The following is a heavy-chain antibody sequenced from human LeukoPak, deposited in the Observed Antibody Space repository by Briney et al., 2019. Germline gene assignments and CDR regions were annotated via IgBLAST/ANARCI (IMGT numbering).Heavy chain of an antibody. CDR3: AREPEYGTPRFSFDS. V-gene: IGHV4-59*11. CDR1: GDSMNSHY. CDR2: IYSNGRT. Sequence: PSETLSLTCTVSGDSMNSHYWSWIRQPPGKGLEWIGYIYSNGRTNYNPSLKSRLTFSVDTSKNQFSLNLSSVTAADTAVYFCAREPEYGTPRFSFDSWGQGNVFTVS. J-gene: IGHJ4*02. D-gene: IGHD4/OR15-4a*01.